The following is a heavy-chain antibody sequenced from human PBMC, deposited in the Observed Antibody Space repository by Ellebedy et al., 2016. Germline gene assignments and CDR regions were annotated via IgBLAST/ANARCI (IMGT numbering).Heavy chain of an antibody. CDR3: ARRRLGIGDDY. Sequence: SETLSLTCTVSGGSINNYYWNWIRQPPGKGLEWVGYISYSGSTNYNSSLKSRVTISVDTSKNQFSLKLSSITAADTAVYYCARRRLGIGDDYWGQGTLVTVSS. J-gene: IGHJ4*02. CDR1: GGSINNYY. D-gene: IGHD5-12*01. CDR2: ISYSGST. V-gene: IGHV4-59*08.